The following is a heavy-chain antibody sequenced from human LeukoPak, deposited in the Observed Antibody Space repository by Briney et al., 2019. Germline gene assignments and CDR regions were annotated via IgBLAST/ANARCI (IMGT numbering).Heavy chain of an antibody. J-gene: IGHJ5*02. V-gene: IGHV4-4*07. Sequence: SETLSLTCTVSGGSISSYYWTWIRQPAGKGLEWIGRIFLSGSTNYNPSLKSRVTMSGDASKNQFSLNLSSVTAADTAVYYCARDNLGSSGWYFDPWGQGTQVTVSS. CDR3: ARDNLGSSGWYFDP. CDR2: IFLSGST. CDR1: GGSISSYY. D-gene: IGHD6-19*01.